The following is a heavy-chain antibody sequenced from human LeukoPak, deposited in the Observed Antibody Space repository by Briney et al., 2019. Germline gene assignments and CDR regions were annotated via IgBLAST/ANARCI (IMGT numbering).Heavy chain of an antibody. D-gene: IGHD3-22*01. V-gene: IGHV3-7*01. CDR2: IKQDGSEK. Sequence: GGSLRLSCAASGFTFDTYWMSWVRQAPGKGLEWVANIKQDGSEKDYVDSVKGRFTISRDNAKNSLYLQMSSLTAEDTALYYCARDQGYDGRGNYYPYHFDCWGQGTLVTVSS. CDR3: ARDQGYDGRGNYYPYHFDC. CDR1: GFTFDTYW. J-gene: IGHJ4*02.